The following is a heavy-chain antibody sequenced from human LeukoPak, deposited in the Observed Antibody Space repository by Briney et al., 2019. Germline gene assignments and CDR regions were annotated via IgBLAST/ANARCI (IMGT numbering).Heavy chain of an antibody. J-gene: IGHJ4*02. D-gene: IGHD5/OR15-5a*01. V-gene: IGHV3-23*01. CDR3: AHLSGPMDY. Sequence: GGSLRLSCAVSGFTFSSYAMSWVRQAPGKGLEWVSSISGSGGSTYYADSVKGRFTISRDSSKNTLYLQMNSLRAEDTAVFYCAHLSGPMDYWGQGTLVSASS. CDR2: ISGSGGST. CDR1: GFTFSSYA.